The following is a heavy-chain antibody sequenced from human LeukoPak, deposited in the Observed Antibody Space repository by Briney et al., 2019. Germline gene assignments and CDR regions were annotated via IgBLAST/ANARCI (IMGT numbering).Heavy chain of an antibody. Sequence: ASVKVSCKASGYTFTGYYMHWVRQAPGQGLEWMGWIDPNSGGTNYAQKFQGRVTMTRDTSISTAYMELSRLRSDDTAVYYCARERTVGATHLVFAGWSQGTLLTVYS. CDR2: IDPNSGGT. CDR1: GYTFTGYY. CDR3: ARERTVGATHLVFAG. V-gene: IGHV1-2*02. D-gene: IGHD1-26*01. J-gene: IGHJ4*02.